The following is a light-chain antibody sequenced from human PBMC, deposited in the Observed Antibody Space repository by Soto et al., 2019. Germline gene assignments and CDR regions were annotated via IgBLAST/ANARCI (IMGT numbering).Light chain of an antibody. CDR3: NSQRSSGTRV. CDR1: SSDVGGYKH. CDR2: DVS. J-gene: IGLJ1*01. V-gene: IGLV2-14*03. Sequence: QSALTQPASVSGSPGQSITISCTGTSSDVGGYKHVSWYQHHPGKAPKLMLYDVSNRPSGVSNRFSGSKSGYTASLTISGLQAEDEADYYCNSQRSSGTRVFGTGTKVTVL.